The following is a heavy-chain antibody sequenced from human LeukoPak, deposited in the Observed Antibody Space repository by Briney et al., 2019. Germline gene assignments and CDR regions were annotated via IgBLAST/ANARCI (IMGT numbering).Heavy chain of an antibody. CDR1: GFTFSSYS. D-gene: IGHD3-10*01. J-gene: IGHJ4*02. CDR3: ASGSSGGFDY. Sequence: GGSLRLSCAASGFTFSSYSMNWVRQAPGKGLEWVSSISSSSSYIYYADSVQGRFTISRDNAKNSLYLQMNSLRAEDTAVYYCASGSSGGFDYWGQGTLVTVSS. CDR2: ISSSSSYI. V-gene: IGHV3-21*01.